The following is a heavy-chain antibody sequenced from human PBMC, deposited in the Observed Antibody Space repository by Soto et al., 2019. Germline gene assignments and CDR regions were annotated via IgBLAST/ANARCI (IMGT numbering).Heavy chain of an antibody. Sequence: SETLSLTCTVSGGSITSGGYYWSWIRQHPGKGLEWIGYIYYSGFTYYNPSLKSRVTISVDTSKNQFSLNLSSVTAADTAVYYWARRYGGNFDYWGQGTLVAVSS. CDR1: GGSITSGGYY. D-gene: IGHD1-26*01. CDR2: IYYSGFT. V-gene: IGHV4-31*03. CDR3: ARRYGGNFDY. J-gene: IGHJ4*02.